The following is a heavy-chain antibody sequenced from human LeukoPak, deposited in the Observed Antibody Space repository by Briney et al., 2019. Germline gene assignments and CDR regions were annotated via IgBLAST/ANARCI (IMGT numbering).Heavy chain of an antibody. D-gene: IGHD1/OR15-1a*01. J-gene: IGHJ3*01. CDR3: ARGWEQQGVGAFHV. CDR1: GFTFSSYG. V-gene: IGHV3-74*01. CDR2: ITSDGSTT. Sequence: GGSLRLSCAASGFTFSSYGMHWVRQAPGKGLVWVSRITSDGSTTNYADSVEGRFTISRDNAKNTLFLQMNSLRAEDTAVYYCARGWEQQGVGAFHVWGQGTMVTVSS.